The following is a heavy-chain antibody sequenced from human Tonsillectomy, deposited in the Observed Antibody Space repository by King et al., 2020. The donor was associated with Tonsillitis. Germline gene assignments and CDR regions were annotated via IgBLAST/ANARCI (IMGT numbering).Heavy chain of an antibody. CDR1: GYTFSDYY. Sequence: QLVQSGAEVKKPGASVKVSCKASGYTFSDYYIHWVRQAPGQGLEWMGWINPETGAAKYVQKFQGKVTMTRDTSISTAYMELSRLRSDDTAVYYCAGGVAEPATALLLLGYWFDSWGQGTLVTVSS. D-gene: IGHD2-2*01. CDR2: INPETGAA. V-gene: IGHV1-2*02. CDR3: AGGVAEPATALLLLGYWFDS. J-gene: IGHJ5*01.